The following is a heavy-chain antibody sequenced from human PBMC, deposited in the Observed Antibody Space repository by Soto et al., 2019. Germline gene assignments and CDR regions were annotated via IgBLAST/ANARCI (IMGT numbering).Heavy chain of an antibody. Sequence: QVRREQSGAEVKKPGSSVRVSCQASGGALTSYPIHWVRQAPGQGLEWMGVIDPIVDTSNLAENFKTRLTLTADTSTKTVYMDLTSLRSDDTAIYFCATYPRPYKWTAIWGRGTQLTVSS. CDR2: IDPIVDTS. CDR3: ATYPRPYKWTAI. J-gene: IGHJ4*02. V-gene: IGHV1-69*06. D-gene: IGHD1-20*01. CDR1: GGALTSYP.